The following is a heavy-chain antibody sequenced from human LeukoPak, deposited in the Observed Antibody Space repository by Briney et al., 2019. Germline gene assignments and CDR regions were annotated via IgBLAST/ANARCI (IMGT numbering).Heavy chain of an antibody. V-gene: IGHV3-23*01. CDR1: GFTFSSYA. Sequence: GGSLRLSCAASGFTFSSYAMSWVRQAPGKGLEWVSAISGSGGSTYYADSVKGRFTIYRNNSKNTLYVQMNSLRAEDTAVYYCAKASAGYYDSSGYPFQHWGQGTLVTVSS. J-gene: IGHJ1*01. CDR2: ISGSGGST. D-gene: IGHD3-22*01. CDR3: AKASAGYYDSSGYPFQH.